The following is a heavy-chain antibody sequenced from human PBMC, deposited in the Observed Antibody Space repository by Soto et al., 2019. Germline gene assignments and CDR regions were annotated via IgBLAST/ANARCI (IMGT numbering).Heavy chain of an antibody. D-gene: IGHD1-26*01. CDR1: GFTFSSYA. J-gene: IGHJ4*02. CDR3: ARRGSGSYYDY. V-gene: IGHV3-23*01. CDR2: IRGSGGST. Sequence: VQLLESGGGLVQPGGSLRLSCAASGFTFSSYAMSWVRQATVKGLEWVSAIRGSGGSTYYAESVRSRFTISRDNSKHTLYLQMNSLRAEDTAVYYCARRGSGSYYDYWGQGTLVTVSS.